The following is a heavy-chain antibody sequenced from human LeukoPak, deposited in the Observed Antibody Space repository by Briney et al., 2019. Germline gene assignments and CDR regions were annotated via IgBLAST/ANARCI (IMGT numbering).Heavy chain of an antibody. V-gene: IGHV4-4*07. CDR1: GSSISAYY. Sequence: SETLSLTCTVSGSSISAYYWTWIRRPAGRGLEWIGRIYTSDNTDYNPSLKSRVTISIDTSKNQFSLILSSVTAADTAVYYCARGLSDVYWGQGTLVTVSS. J-gene: IGHJ4*02. CDR3: ARGLSDVY. CDR2: IYTSDNT.